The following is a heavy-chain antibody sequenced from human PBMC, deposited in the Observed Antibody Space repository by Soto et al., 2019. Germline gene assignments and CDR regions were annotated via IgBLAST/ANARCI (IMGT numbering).Heavy chain of an antibody. CDR2: INAGNGNT. J-gene: IGHJ4*02. V-gene: IGHV1-3*01. Sequence: ASVKVSCKASGYTFTSYAMHWVRQAPGQRLEWMGWINAGNGNTKYSQKFQGRVTITRDTSASTAYMELSSLRSEDTAVYYCARDFSGSYEFDYWGQGTLVTVS. D-gene: IGHD1-26*01. CDR3: ARDFSGSYEFDY. CDR1: GYTFTSYA.